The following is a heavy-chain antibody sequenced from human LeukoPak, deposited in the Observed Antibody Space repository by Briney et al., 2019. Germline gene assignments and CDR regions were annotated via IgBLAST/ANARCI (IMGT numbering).Heavy chain of an antibody. CDR1: GFTFSSYA. V-gene: IGHV3-23*01. CDR3: AKSVRDSSGWYPDAFDI. Sequence: GGSLRLSCAASGFTFSSYAMSWVRQAPGKGLERVSAISGSGGSTYYADSVKGRFTISRDNSKNTLYLQMNSLRAEDTAVYYCAKSVRDSSGWYPDAFDIWGQGTMVTVSS. CDR2: ISGSGGST. D-gene: IGHD6-19*01. J-gene: IGHJ3*02.